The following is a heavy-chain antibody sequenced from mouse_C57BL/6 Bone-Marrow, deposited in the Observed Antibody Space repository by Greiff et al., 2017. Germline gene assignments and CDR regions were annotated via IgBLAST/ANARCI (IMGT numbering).Heavy chain of an antibody. Sequence: EVTLVESGGGLVQPGGSLKLSCAASGFTFSDYGMAWVRQAPRKGPEWVAFISNLAYSIYYADTVTGRFTISRGNAKKTLYLEMSSLRSEDTAMYYCARGLYTGAMDYWGQGTSVTVSS. D-gene: IGHD1-1*01. CDR3: ARGLYTGAMDY. CDR1: GFTFSDYG. CDR2: ISNLAYSI. J-gene: IGHJ4*01. V-gene: IGHV5-15*04.